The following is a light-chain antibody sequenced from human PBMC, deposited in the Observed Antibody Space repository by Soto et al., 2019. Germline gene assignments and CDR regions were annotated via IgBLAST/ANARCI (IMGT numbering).Light chain of an antibody. J-gene: IGKJ1*01. CDR2: CAS. CDR3: QQYGSSGT. CDR1: QSVSNNY. V-gene: IGKV3-20*01. Sequence: EIVLTQSPGTLSLSPGERATLSCRASQSVSNNYLAWYQQKPGQAPRLLIYCASNRATGIPDRLSGSGYGTDFTLTISRLEPEDFAVYYCQQYGSSGTFGQGTKVEIK.